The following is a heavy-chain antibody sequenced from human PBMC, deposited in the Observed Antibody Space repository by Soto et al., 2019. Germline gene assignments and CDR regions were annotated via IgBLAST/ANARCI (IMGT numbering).Heavy chain of an antibody. D-gene: IGHD4-17*01. J-gene: IGHJ4*02. V-gene: IGHV1-69*12. CDR2: IILPFGTP. CDR3: AGGPDYEGYSDY. Sequence: QVRLVQSGAEVKKPGSSVKVSCKASGGTFSNYAIAWLRQAPGQGLEWMGGIILPFGTPNYAQKFQGRVTITADESLNTADMEMSGLTSEDTAVYYCAGGPDYEGYSDYWGRGTLVTVSS. CDR1: GGTFSNYA.